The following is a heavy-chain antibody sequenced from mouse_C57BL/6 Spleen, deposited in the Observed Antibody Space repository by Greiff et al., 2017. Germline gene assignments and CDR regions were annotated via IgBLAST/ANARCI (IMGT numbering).Heavy chain of an antibody. CDR3: ARGPGTKDDFDY. Sequence: EVQRVESGGGLVKPGGSLKLSCAASGFTFSSYAMSWVRQTPEKRLEWVATISDGGSYTYYPDNVKGRFTISRDNAKNNLYLQMSHLKSEDTAMYYCARGPGTKDDFDYWGQGTTLTVSS. V-gene: IGHV5-4*01. J-gene: IGHJ2*01. CDR2: ISDGGSYT. D-gene: IGHD4-1*01. CDR1: GFTFSSYA.